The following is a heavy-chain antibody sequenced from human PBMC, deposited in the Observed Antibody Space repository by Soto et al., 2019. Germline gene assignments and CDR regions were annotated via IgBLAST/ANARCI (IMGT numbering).Heavy chain of an antibody. D-gene: IGHD3-16*01. Sequence: QVQLQESGPGLVKPSGTLSLSCAVSGGSISSSHWWTWVRQPPGKGLEWIGEIYHSGSTNYNPSLKRRVPTSVDPSRNQFSLNLGSVTAPDTAVYYWASSGGGEDYWGQGILVTVSS. J-gene: IGHJ4*02. CDR2: IYHSGST. CDR3: ASSGGGEDY. V-gene: IGHV4-4*02. CDR1: GGSISSSHW.